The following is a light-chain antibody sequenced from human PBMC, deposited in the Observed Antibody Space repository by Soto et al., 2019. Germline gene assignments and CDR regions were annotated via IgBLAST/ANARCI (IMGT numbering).Light chain of an antibody. J-gene: IGLJ2*01. CDR2: DDA. CDR1: HIGGKS. V-gene: IGLV3-21*02. CDR3: QVWDAGSDHVV. Sequence: SYELTQPPSVSVAPRQTARITCGGDHIGGKSVHWYQQKPGQAPLLVVYDDADRPSGIPERFSGSNSDNTATLTIGRVEAGDEADYYCQVWDAGSDHVVFGGGTKLTVL.